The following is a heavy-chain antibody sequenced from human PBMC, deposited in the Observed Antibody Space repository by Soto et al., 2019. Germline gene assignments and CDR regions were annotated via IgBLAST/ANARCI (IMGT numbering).Heavy chain of an antibody. Sequence: GASVKVSCKASGYTFTWYGISWVRQAPGQGREWMGWISAFHGNTNYAQKLQSRATMTTDTSTSTAYMELRSLRSDDTAVDYCARTVSTMTTVSRYGMDDWGQGTTVTVSS. CDR1: GYTFTWYG. V-gene: IGHV1-18*01. D-gene: IGHD4-4*01. CDR2: ISAFHGNT. J-gene: IGHJ6*02. CDR3: ARTVSTMTTVSRYGMDD.